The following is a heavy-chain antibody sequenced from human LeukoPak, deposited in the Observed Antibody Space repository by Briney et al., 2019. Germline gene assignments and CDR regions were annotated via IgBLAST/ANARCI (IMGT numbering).Heavy chain of an antibody. D-gene: IGHD3-22*01. CDR2: INSSGSNI. CDR3: ARTDYYDSSGYYGRGYYYYYGMDV. Sequence: PGGSLRLSCAASGFTFSSYEMNWVRQAPGKGLEWVSYINSSGSNIYYADSVKGRFTISRDNAKNSLYLQMNSLRAEDTAVYYCARTDYYDSSGYYGRGYYYYYGMDVWGQGTTVTVSS. V-gene: IGHV3-48*03. J-gene: IGHJ6*02. CDR1: GFTFSSYE.